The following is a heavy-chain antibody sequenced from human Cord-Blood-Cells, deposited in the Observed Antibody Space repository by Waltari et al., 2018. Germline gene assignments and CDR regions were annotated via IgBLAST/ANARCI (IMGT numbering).Heavy chain of an antibody. J-gene: IGHJ4*02. CDR1: GSTFSTYA. CDR2: ISGSGGST. CDR3: AKDYRRIAARLDY. D-gene: IGHD6-6*01. Sequence: EVQLVESGGGLVQPGGSLRLSCAASGSTFSTYAMSWVRQAPGKGLEWVSAISGSGGSTYYADSVKGRFTISRDNSKNTLYLQMNSLRAEDTAVYYCAKDYRRIAARLDYWGQRALVTVSS. V-gene: IGHV3-23*04.